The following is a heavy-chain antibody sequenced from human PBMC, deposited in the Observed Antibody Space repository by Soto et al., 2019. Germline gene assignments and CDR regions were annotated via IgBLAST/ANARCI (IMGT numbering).Heavy chain of an antibody. J-gene: IGHJ6*02. CDR2: IIPIFGTA. CDR1: GGTFSSYA. CDR3: ARPRYSSGPMVPYYYYGMDV. D-gene: IGHD6-19*01. Sequence: GASVKVSCKASGGTFSSYAISWVRQAPGQGLEWMGGIIPIFGTANYAQKFQGRVTITADESTSTAYMELSSLRSEDTAVYYCARPRYSSGPMVPYYYYGMDVWGQGTTVTVSS. V-gene: IGHV1-69*13.